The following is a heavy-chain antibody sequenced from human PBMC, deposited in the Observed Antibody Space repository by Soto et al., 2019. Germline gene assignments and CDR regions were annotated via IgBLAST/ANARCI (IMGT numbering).Heavy chain of an antibody. Sequence: ASVKVAFKASGYTFTSYDINWVRQATGQGLEWMGWMNPNSGNTRYAQKFQGRVTMTRNTSISTAYMELSSLRSEDTAVYYCAREKTSYGMDVWGEGTTVTVSS. J-gene: IGHJ6*02. CDR2: MNPNSGNT. V-gene: IGHV1-8*01. CDR1: GYTFTSYD. CDR3: AREKTSYGMDV.